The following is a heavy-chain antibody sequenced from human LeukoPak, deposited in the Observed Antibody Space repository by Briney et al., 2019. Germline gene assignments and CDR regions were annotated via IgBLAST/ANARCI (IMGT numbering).Heavy chain of an antibody. J-gene: IGHJ4*02. V-gene: IGHV1-8*01. CDR1: GYTFTSYD. CDR3: ARGKLGYCSSTSCYTAN. CDR2: MNPNSSNT. Sequence: ASVKVSCKASGYTFTSYDINWVRQATGQGLEWMGWMNPNSSNTGYAQKFQGRVTMTRNTSISTAYMELSSLRSEDTAVYYCARGKLGYCSSTSCYTANWGQGTLVTVSS. D-gene: IGHD2-2*02.